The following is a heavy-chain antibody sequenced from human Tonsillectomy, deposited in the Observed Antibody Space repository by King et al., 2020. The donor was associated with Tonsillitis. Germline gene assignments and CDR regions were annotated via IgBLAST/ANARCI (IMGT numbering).Heavy chain of an antibody. Sequence: QLQESGPGLVKPSETLSLTCTVSGGSISSSSYYWGWIRQPPGKGLEWIGNIYYSGSTYYNPSLKSRVTISVDTSKNQFSLKLNSVTAAETAVYYCARHFRTGYDYKDWFDPWGQGTLVTVSS. J-gene: IGHJ5*02. CDR1: GGSISSSSYY. V-gene: IGHV4-39*01. CDR2: IYYSGST. D-gene: IGHD4-11*01. CDR3: ARHFRTGYDYKDWFDP.